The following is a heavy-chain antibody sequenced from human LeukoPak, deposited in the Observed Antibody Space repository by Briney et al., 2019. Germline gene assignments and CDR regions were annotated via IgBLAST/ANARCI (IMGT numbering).Heavy chain of an antibody. CDR3: ARHSITMIIVAWGYFDY. D-gene: IGHD3-22*01. CDR2: IFYSGST. V-gene: IGHV4-39*01. Sequence: SSETLSLTCTVSGGSISTSNYYWGWIRQPPGKGLEWIGNIFYSGSTYYSPSLRSRVTISLDTSRNQFSLKLNSVTAADTAVYYCARHSITMIIVAWGYFDYWGQGTLVTVSS. J-gene: IGHJ4*02. CDR1: GGSISTSNYY.